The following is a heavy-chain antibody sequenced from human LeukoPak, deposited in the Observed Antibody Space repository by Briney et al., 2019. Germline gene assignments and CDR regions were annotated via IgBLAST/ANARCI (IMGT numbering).Heavy chain of an antibody. CDR2: MYNGGTT. J-gene: IGHJ4*02. D-gene: IGHD1-14*01. V-gene: IGHV4-61*02. CDR3: ARSTNRLDS. CDR1: GASISGSISGGTYY. Sequence: SETLSLTCTVSGASISGSISGGTYYWNWIRQPAGKGLEWIGRMYNGGTTIHYSPSLKRRVTISVDTSKNQFSLNVTSVTAADTAVYYCARSTNRLDSWGQGTLVTVSS.